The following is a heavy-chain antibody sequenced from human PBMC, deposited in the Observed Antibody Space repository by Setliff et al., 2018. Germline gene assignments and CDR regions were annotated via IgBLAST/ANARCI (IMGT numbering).Heavy chain of an antibody. CDR1: GYTFTGYY. CDR3: ARDPPYCGGDCYPDY. Sequence: AASVKVSCKASGYTFTGYYMHWVRQAPGQGLEWMGWINPNSGGTNYAQKFQGRVTMTRDTSISTAYMELSRLRSDDTAVYHCARDPPYCGGDCYPDYWGQGTLVTVSS. J-gene: IGHJ4*02. D-gene: IGHD2-21*02. CDR2: INPNSGGT. V-gene: IGHV1-2*02.